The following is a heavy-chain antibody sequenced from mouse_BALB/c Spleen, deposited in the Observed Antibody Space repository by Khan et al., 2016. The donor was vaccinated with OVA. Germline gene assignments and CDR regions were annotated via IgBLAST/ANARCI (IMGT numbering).Heavy chain of an antibody. D-gene: IGHD2-14*01. CDR1: GYTFTSYV. V-gene: IGHV1S136*01. Sequence: VQLQQSGPELVKPGASVKMSCKASGYTFTSYVMHWMRQKPGQGLEWIGYIYPYNDDTKFNEKFKGKATLTSDKSSSTAYMELSSLTSEDSAVYYGARNSRYDVYCDYWGQGTTLTVAS. J-gene: IGHJ2*01. CDR2: IYPYNDDT. CDR3: ARNSRYDVYCDY.